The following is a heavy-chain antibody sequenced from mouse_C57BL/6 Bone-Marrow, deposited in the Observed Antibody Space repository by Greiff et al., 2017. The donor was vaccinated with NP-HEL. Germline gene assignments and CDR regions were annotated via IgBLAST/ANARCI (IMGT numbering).Heavy chain of an antibody. CDR2: IDPENGDT. CDR1: GFNIKDDY. J-gene: IGHJ4*01. Sequence: VQLKESGAELVRPGASVKLSCTASGFNIKDDYMHWVKQRPEQGLEWIGWIDPENGDTEYASKFQGKATITADTSSNTAYLQLSSLTSEDTAVYYCTTGPPMDYWGQGTSVTVSS. CDR3: TTGPPMDY. V-gene: IGHV14-4*01.